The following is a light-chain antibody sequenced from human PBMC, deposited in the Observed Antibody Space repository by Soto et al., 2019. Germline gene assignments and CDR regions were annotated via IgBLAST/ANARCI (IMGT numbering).Light chain of an antibody. Sequence: EVVLTQSPATLSLSPGERATLSCRASQSVGTFLAWYQQKSGQAPRIIIYDASNRAPGVPGRFSGTVYGTDVALTISSVEPEDFAVYYCQHRTNWPRTFGQGTKLDIK. CDR2: DAS. J-gene: IGKJ2*01. CDR1: QSVGTF. V-gene: IGKV3-11*01. CDR3: QHRTNWPRT.